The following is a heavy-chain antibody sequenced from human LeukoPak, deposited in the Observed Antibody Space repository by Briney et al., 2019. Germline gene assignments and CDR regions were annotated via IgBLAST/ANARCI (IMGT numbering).Heavy chain of an antibody. CDR2: ISGSGGST. J-gene: IGHJ4*02. CDR1: GFTFRSYA. CDR3: AKTGTPWYYFDY. Sequence: GGSLRLSCAASGFTFRSYAMNWVRQAPGKGLEWVSAISGSGGSTYYADSVKGRFTISRDNSKNTLYLQMNSLRAEDTAVYYCAKTGTPWYYFDYWGQGTLVTVSS. V-gene: IGHV3-23*01. D-gene: IGHD6-13*01.